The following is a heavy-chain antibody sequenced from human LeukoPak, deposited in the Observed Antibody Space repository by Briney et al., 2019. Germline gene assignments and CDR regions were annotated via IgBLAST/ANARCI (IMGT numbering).Heavy chain of an antibody. CDR3: ARLNYDSGRFLDY. Sequence: PGESLRISCKGSGYSFTTFWINWVRQMPGKGLEWMGRIDPSDSYTNYNPSFQGHVTLLVDKSINTAYPQWSSLEASDTAMYFCARLNYDSGRFLDYWGQGTLVTVSS. CDR2: IDPSDSYT. V-gene: IGHV5-10-1*01. J-gene: IGHJ4*02. CDR1: GYSFTTFW. D-gene: IGHD3-22*01.